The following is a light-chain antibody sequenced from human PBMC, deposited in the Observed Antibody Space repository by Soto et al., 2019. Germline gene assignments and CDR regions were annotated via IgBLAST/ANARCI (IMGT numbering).Light chain of an antibody. Sequence: EIVMTQPPVTLSVSPWERATLSCRASQSVRSNLAWYQQKPGQAPRLLMYDASTRATGIPARFSGSGSGTEFTLTISSLQSEDFAVYYCQQYNYWPPWTFGQGTKV. J-gene: IGKJ1*01. CDR2: DAS. CDR3: QQYNYWPPWT. CDR1: QSVRSN. V-gene: IGKV3-15*01.